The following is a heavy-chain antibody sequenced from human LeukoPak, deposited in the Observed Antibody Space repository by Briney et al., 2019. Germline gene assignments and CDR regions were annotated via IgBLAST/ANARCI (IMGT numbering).Heavy chain of an antibody. J-gene: IGHJ4*02. CDR3: VRQAGRAGGQ. V-gene: IGHV3-23*01. Sequence: GGSLRLSCAASGFTFSTYAMNWLRQAPGKGLEWVSVISGGGGTTYYADSVKGRFTISRDNAKNSLHLQMNSLRVEDTAVYHCVRQAGRAGGQWGQGTLIAVSS. D-gene: IGHD3-10*01. CDR2: ISGGGGTT. CDR1: GFTFSTYA.